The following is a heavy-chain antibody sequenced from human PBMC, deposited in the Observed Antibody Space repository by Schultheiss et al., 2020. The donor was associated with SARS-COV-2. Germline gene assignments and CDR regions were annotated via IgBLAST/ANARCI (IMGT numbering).Heavy chain of an antibody. CDR1: GGSISSYY. V-gene: IGHV4-59*08. Sequence: SETLSLTCTVSGGSISSYYWSWIRQPPGKGLEWIGYIYYSGRTNYNPPLKSRVTISVDTSKNQFSLKLSYVTAADTAVYYCARHVGGSGPSSWGQGTLVTVSS. CDR2: IYYSGRT. D-gene: IGHD3-10*01. CDR3: ARHVGGSGPSS. J-gene: IGHJ4*02.